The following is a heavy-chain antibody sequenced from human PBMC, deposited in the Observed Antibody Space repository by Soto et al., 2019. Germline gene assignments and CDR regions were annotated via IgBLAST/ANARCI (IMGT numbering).Heavy chain of an antibody. CDR1: GFTFSNFG. Sequence: QVQLVESGGDVVQPGSSLRLSCAASGFTFSNFGMHWVRQAPGKGLEWVAYISYDAANKYYADSVRGRFTISRDNSENTLHLQMDSLSGADSALYFCASGTAFDHWGQGTPVCVSS. CDR3: ASGTAFDH. CDR2: ISYDAANK. D-gene: IGHD2-21*02. V-gene: IGHV3-30*03. J-gene: IGHJ4*02.